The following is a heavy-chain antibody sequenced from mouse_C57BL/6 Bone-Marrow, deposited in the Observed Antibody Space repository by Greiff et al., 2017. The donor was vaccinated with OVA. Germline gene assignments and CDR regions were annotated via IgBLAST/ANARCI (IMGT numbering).Heavy chain of an antibody. D-gene: IGHD1-1*01. J-gene: IGHJ2*01. CDR2: INPSNGGT. CDR1: GYTFTSYW. CDR3: ARGGVTTVVDFDY. V-gene: IGHV1-53*01. Sequence: QVQLQQPGTELVKPGASVKLSCKASGYTFTSYWMHWVNQRPGQGLEWIGNINPSNGGTNYNEKFKSKATLTVDKSSSTAYMQLSSLTSEDSAVYYCARGGVTTVVDFDYWGQGTTLTVSS.